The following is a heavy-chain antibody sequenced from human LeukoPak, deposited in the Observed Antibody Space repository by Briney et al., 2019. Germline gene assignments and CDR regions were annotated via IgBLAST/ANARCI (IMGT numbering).Heavy chain of an antibody. CDR1: GFTFSSYS. D-gene: IGHD6-19*01. CDR3: ARSQTVAGRGDYYYGMDV. CDR2: ISSSSSYI. J-gene: IGHJ6*02. Sequence: GGSLRLSCAASGFTFSSYSMNWVRQAPGKGLEWVSSISSSSSYIYYADSVKGRFTISRDNAKNSLYLQMNSLRAEDTAVYYCARSQTVAGRGDYYYGMDVWGQGTTVTVSS. V-gene: IGHV3-21*01.